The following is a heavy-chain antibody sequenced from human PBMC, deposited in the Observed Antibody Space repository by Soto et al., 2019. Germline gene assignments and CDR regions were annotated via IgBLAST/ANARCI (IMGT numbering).Heavy chain of an antibody. CDR2: IYNSGTT. J-gene: IGHJ5*02. CDR3: ATDPAP. CDR1: GGSITRGGYY. Sequence: QVQLQESGPGLVKPSETLSLTCTVSGGSITRGGYYWSWIRQHPGKGLEWIGYIYNSGTTYYNPSLXRCXTISVAPSKNQSPLNLTSVTAADTAVYYCATDPAPWGQGTLVTVSS. V-gene: IGHV4-31*03.